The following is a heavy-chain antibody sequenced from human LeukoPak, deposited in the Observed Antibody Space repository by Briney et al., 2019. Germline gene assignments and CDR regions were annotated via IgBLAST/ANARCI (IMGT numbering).Heavy chain of an antibody. V-gene: IGHV4-30-2*01. D-gene: IGHD3-16*01. Sequence: SQTLSLTCTVSGGSISSGGYYWSWIRQPPGKGLEWIGYISHSGSTYYNPSLKSRVTISVDRSKNQFSLKVTSVTAADTAVYYCARGYYGGAVDSWGQGILVIVSS. J-gene: IGHJ4*02. CDR3: ARGYYGGAVDS. CDR1: GGSISSGGYY. CDR2: ISHSGST.